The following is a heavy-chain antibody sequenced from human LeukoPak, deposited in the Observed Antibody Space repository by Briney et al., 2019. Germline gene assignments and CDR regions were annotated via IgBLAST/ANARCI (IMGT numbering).Heavy chain of an antibody. CDR1: GGSISSYY. CDR2: IYYSGST. D-gene: IGHD6-13*01. CDR3: AAGGKQQPFDY. J-gene: IGHJ4*02. V-gene: IGHV4-59*04. Sequence: SETLSLTCTVSGGSISSYYWSWIRQPPGKGLEWIGNIYYSGSTYFNPSLKSRVTISVDTSKNQFSLKLSSVIAADTAVYYCAAGGKQQPFDYWGQGTLVTVSS.